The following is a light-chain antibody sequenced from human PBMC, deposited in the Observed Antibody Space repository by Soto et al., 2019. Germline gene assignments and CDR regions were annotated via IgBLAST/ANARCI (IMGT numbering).Light chain of an antibody. CDR1: QGIRSE. Sequence: AIPMTQSPSSLSASVGDRVTLTCRASQGIRSELGWYQQKPGKAPNLLIYTASTLQSGVPSRFSGSGSGTDFTLTISSLQPEDFATYYCIQDYNYPLTFGGGTKVDIK. V-gene: IGKV1-6*01. CDR3: IQDYNYPLT. J-gene: IGKJ4*01. CDR2: TAS.